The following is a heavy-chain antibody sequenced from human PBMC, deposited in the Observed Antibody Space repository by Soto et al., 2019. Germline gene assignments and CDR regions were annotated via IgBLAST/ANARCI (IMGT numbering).Heavy chain of an antibody. CDR2: IIPILGIA. CDR3: ASLMSSGYDYGMDV. D-gene: IGHD3-10*01. J-gene: IGHJ6*02. CDR1: GGTFSSYT. Sequence: QVQLVQSGAEVKKPGSSVKVSCKASGGTFSSYTISWVRQAPGQGLEWMGRIIPILGIANYAQKFPGRVTITADKSTSTAYMELSSLRSEDTGVYYCASLMSSGYDYGMDVWAQGTTVTVSS. V-gene: IGHV1-69*02.